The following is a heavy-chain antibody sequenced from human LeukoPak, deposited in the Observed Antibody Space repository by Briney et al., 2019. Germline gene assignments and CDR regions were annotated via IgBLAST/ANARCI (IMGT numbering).Heavy chain of an antibody. Sequence: PSETLSLTCSVSGYSISRGYYWAWIRQPPGKGLEWIGCVYHSGNTYHNPSLKSRVTISVDTSKNHFSLSLSSVTAADTAVFYCVRVTLSGVSDYWGQGALVTVSS. D-gene: IGHD3-22*01. CDR3: VRVTLSGVSDY. CDR1: GYSISRGYY. V-gene: IGHV4-38-2*02. CDR2: VYHSGNT. J-gene: IGHJ4*02.